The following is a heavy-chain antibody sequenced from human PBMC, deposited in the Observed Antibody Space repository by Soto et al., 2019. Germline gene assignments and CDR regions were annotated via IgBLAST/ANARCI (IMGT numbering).Heavy chain of an antibody. J-gene: IGHJ6*02. Sequence: GASVKVSCKASGYTFSRYGISWVRQAPGQGLEWMGWISGFNGNTKESEKLQGRVTLTTDTAANTAHMELRGLRSDDTAVYYCARARRVGYCSSTSCPTLYYYYGMDVWGQGTTVTVSS. V-gene: IGHV1-18*01. CDR3: ARARRVGYCSSTSCPTLYYYYGMDV. CDR1: GYTFSRYG. D-gene: IGHD2-2*01. CDR2: ISGFNGNT.